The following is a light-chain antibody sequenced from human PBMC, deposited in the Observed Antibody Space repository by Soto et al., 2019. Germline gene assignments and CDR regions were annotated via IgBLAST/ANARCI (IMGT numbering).Light chain of an antibody. CDR1: QSISNY. CDR2: GAS. Sequence: DIQMTQSPSSLSASVGDRVTITCRASQSISNYLNWYQQKAGKAPKILIYGASRLQSGVSSRFSGSGSGTDFTLTISSLQPEDFATYYCQQSYSTPYTFGQGTKLEIK. CDR3: QQSYSTPYT. V-gene: IGKV1-39*01. J-gene: IGKJ2*01.